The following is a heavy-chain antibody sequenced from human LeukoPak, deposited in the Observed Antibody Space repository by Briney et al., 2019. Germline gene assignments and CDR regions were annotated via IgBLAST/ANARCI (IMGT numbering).Heavy chain of an antibody. D-gene: IGHD2-15*01. Sequence: GASVKVSCKASGGTFSSYAISWVRQAPGQGLEWMGGIIPIFGTANYAQKFQGRVTITTDESTSTAYMELSSLRSEDTAVYYCARDRGRDIVVPAWFDPWGQGTLVTVSS. CDR3: ARDRGRDIVVPAWFDP. J-gene: IGHJ5*02. V-gene: IGHV1-69*05. CDR2: IIPIFGTA. CDR1: GGTFSSYA.